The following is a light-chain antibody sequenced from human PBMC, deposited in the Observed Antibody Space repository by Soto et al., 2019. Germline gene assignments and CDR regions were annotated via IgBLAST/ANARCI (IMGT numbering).Light chain of an antibody. J-gene: IGLJ3*02. CDR2: DDS. V-gene: IGLV3-21*02. CDR3: QVWDSSSDHPQLV. Sequence: SYELTQPPSVSVAPGQTARITCGGNNIGSKSVHWYQQKPGQAPVLVVYDDSDRPSGIPERFSGSNSGNTATLTISRVEAGDEADYYCQVWDSSSDHPQLVFGGGTKVTVL. CDR1: NIGSKS.